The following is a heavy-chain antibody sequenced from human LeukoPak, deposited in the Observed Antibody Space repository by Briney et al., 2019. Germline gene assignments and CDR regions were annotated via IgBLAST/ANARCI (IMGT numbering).Heavy chain of an antibody. Sequence: PSETLSLTFAVSGYSISSGYYWGWIRQPPGKGLEGIGCIYHSGSTYYNPSLKSRVTISVDTSKNQFSVKLSSVTAADTAVYYCGRLCPGSYYGDWYFDLWGRGTLVTVSS. CDR1: GYSISSGYY. V-gene: IGHV4-38-2*01. D-gene: IGHD1-26*01. CDR3: GRLCPGSYYGDWYFDL. J-gene: IGHJ2*01. CDR2: IYHSGST.